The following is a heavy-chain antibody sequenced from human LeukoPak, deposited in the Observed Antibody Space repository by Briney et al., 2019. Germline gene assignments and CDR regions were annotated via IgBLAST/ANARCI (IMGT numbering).Heavy chain of an antibody. CDR1: GFTFSSYT. J-gene: IGHJ4*02. Sequence: GGSLRLSCAASGFTFSSYTMNWVRQAPGRGLEWVSSLSSSSSYIYYADSVKGRFTISRDNSKNTLYLQMNSLRAEDTAVYYCAKAYDILTVGYFDYWGQGTLVTVSS. CDR3: AKAYDILTVGYFDY. V-gene: IGHV3-21*01. D-gene: IGHD3-9*01. CDR2: LSSSSSYI.